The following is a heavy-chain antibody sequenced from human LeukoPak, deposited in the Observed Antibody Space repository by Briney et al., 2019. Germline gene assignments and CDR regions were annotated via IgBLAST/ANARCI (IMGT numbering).Heavy chain of an antibody. CDR1: GFTFSSHS. CDR3: ARDSSGWSNWFDP. Sequence: GGSLRLSCAASGFTFSSHSMIWVRQAPGKGLEWVSSISSSSSYIYYADSVKGRFTISRHNAKNSLYLQMNSLRVEDTAVYYCARDSSGWSNWFDPWGQGTLVTVSS. CDR2: ISSSSSYI. V-gene: IGHV3-21*01. J-gene: IGHJ5*02. D-gene: IGHD6-19*01.